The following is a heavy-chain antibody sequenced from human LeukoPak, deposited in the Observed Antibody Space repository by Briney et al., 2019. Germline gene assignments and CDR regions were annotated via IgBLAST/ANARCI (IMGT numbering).Heavy chain of an antibody. J-gene: IGHJ5*02. D-gene: IGHD3-10*01. Sequence: ASVKVSCKASGYTFTNYAMNWVRQAPGQGLEWMGWINTNTGNPTYAQGFTGRFVFSLDTSVSTAYLQISSLKAEDTAVYYCARDRSISRALLWFGEGQVYNWFDPWGQGTLVTVSS. CDR1: GYTFTNYA. CDR2: INTNTGNP. V-gene: IGHV7-4-1*02. CDR3: ARDRSISRALLWFGEGQVYNWFDP.